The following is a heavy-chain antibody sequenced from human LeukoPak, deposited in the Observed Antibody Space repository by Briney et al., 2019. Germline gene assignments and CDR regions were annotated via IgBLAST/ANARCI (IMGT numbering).Heavy chain of an antibody. D-gene: IGHD3-16*01. J-gene: IGHJ4*02. CDR2: MWYDGSTK. CDR1: GFSFSNYG. V-gene: IGHV3-33*08. Sequence: PGGSLRLSCAASGFSFSNYGMHWVRQAPGKGLEGVAVMWYDGSTKYYADSVKGRFIISRDNSKNTLYVQMSSLRAEDTAVYYCARSNNGGWGYCDYWGQGSLVTVSS. CDR3: ARSNNGGWGYCDY.